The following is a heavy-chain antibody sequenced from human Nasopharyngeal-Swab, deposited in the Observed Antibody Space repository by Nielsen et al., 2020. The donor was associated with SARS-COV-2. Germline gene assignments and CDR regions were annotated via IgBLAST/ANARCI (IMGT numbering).Heavy chain of an antibody. Sequence: VKVSCKASGGTFSSYAISWVRQAPGQGREWMGRIIPILGIANYAQKFQGRVTITADKSTSTAYMELSSLRSEDTAVYYCARYNWNVPALGYYYGMDVWGQGTTVTVSS. CDR2: IIPILGIA. CDR1: GGTFSSYA. V-gene: IGHV1-69*10. D-gene: IGHD1-1*01. J-gene: IGHJ6*02. CDR3: ARYNWNVPALGYYYGMDV.